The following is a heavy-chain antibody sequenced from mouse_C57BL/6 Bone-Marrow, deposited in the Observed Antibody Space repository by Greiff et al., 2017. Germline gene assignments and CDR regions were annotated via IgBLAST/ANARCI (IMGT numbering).Heavy chain of an antibody. J-gene: IGHJ2*01. CDR3: TATTVVERGY. V-gene: IGHV14-4*01. CDR2: IDPENGDT. CDR1: GFNIKDDY. Sequence: VQLKESGAELVRPGASVKLSCTASGFNIKDDYMHWVKQRPEQGLEWIGWIDPENGDTEYASKFQGKATITADTSSNTAYLQLSSLTSEDTAVYYCTATTVVERGYWGQGTTLTVSS. D-gene: IGHD1-1*01.